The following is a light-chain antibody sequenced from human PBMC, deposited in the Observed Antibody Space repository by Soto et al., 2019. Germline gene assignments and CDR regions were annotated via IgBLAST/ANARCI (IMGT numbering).Light chain of an antibody. V-gene: IGKV4-1*01. CDR3: QQYYITPRT. Sequence: DIVMTQSPDSLAVSLGERATINCKSSQTVLSSSNNLKYLAWYQQKPGQPPKLLIYWASTRDSGVPDRFSGSGSGTDLTLTISNLQAEDVAVYYCQQYYITPRTFGPGTKVDIK. J-gene: IGKJ3*01. CDR1: QTVLSSSNNLKY. CDR2: WAS.